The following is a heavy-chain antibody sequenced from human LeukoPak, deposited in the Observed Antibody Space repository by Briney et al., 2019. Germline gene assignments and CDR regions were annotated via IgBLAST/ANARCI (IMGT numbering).Heavy chain of an antibody. CDR2: ISGSGGSA. Sequence: PGGTLRLSCSASGFTFSSYGMSWIRQAPGKGLEWVSAISGSGGSAYYADSVKGRFTISRDNSKNTLYLQMNSLGGEETAVYYCATGGVHYYDTRADYWGEGALVTVSS. CDR3: ATGGVHYYDTRADY. D-gene: IGHD3-22*01. V-gene: IGHV3-23*01. CDR1: GFTFSSYG. J-gene: IGHJ4*02.